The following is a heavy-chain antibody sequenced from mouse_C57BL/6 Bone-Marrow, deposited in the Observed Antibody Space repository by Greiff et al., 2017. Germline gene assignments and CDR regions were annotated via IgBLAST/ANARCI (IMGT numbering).Heavy chain of an antibody. D-gene: IGHD1-1*01. V-gene: IGHV14-1*01. CDR3: SVVSIFDC. CDR1: GFNIKDYY. Sequence: VQLQHSGAELVRPGASVKLSCTASGFNIKDYYMHWVKQRPEQGLEWIGRLDPEDGDTEYAPTFQGKATMTADTSSNTAYLQLSSLTTEDTAVYYCSVVSIFDCWGRGTTLTVSS. CDR2: LDPEDGDT. J-gene: IGHJ2*01.